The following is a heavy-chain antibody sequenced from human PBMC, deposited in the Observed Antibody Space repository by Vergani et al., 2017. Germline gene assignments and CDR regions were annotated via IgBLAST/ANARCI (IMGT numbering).Heavy chain of an antibody. CDR1: GFTFSSYS. D-gene: IGHD3-10*01. J-gene: IGHJ4*02. V-gene: IGHV3-21*01. Sequence: EVQLVESGGGLVKPGGSLRLSCAASGFTFSSYSMNWVRQAPGKGLEWVSSISSSSSYIYYADSVKGRFTISRDNAKNSLYLQMNSLRAEDTAVYYCAGDLTMVRGVGLGYWGQGTLVTVSS. CDR3: AGDLTMVRGVGLGY. CDR2: ISSSSSYI.